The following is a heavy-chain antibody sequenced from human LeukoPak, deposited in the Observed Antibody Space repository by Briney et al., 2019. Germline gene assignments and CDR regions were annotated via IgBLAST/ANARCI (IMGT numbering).Heavy chain of an antibody. CDR2: IKQDGSDK. CDR3: AREVYGDNYFDY. D-gene: IGHD4-17*01. Sequence: GGSLRLSCAASGFTFSRNWMSWVRQAPGRGLEWVANIKQDGSDKYYVDSVKGRFTISRDNAKTSLFLQMNSLRAEDTAVYYCAREVYGDNYFDYWGQGTLVTVAS. CDR1: GFTFSRNW. V-gene: IGHV3-7*05. J-gene: IGHJ4*02.